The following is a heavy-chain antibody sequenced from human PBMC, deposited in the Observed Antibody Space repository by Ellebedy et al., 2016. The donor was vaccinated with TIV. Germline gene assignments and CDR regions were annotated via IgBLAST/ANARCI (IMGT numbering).Heavy chain of an antibody. CDR2: ISGSGGNT. V-gene: IGHV3-23*01. CDR1: GFTFSIYA. Sequence: GESLKISXAASGFTFSIYAMSWVRQAPGKGLEWVSTISGSGGNTYYGDSVKGRFTISRDNSKNTLYLQMDSLRAEDTAVYYCASHREYCSSTSCYAPLDYWGQGTLVTVSS. J-gene: IGHJ4*02. D-gene: IGHD2-2*01. CDR3: ASHREYCSSTSCYAPLDY.